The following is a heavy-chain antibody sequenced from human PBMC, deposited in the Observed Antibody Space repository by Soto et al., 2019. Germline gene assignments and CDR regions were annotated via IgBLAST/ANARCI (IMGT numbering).Heavy chain of an antibody. Sequence: SETLSLTCAVYGGSFSGYYWSWIRQPPGKGLDWIGEINHSGSTNYNPSLKSRVTISVDTSKNQFSLKLSSVTAADTAVYYCARGLNLWFGELFSRGWFDPWGQGTLVTVSS. CDR3: ARGLNLWFGELFSRGWFDP. J-gene: IGHJ5*02. V-gene: IGHV4-34*01. D-gene: IGHD3-10*01. CDR1: GGSFSGYY. CDR2: INHSGST.